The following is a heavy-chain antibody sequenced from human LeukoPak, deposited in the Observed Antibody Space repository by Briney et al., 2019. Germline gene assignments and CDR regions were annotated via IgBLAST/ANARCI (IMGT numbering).Heavy chain of an antibody. V-gene: IGHV1-2*02. CDR1: GYTFTGYY. CDR3: ARSGSGSYPLGNY. CDR2: INPNSSGT. Sequence: ASVKVSCKASGYTFTGYYMHWVRQAPGQGLEGMGWINPNSSGTSYAQKFQGRVTMTRDTSISTANMQLSRLRSDDTAVYYCARSGSGSYPLGNYWGQGTLVAVCS. J-gene: IGHJ4*02. D-gene: IGHD1-26*01.